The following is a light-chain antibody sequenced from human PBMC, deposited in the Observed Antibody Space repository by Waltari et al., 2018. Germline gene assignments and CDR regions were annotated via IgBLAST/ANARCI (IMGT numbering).Light chain of an antibody. J-gene: IGLJ3*02. CDR2: DES. V-gene: IGLV3-21*01. CDR3: QVWDSTSDHRV. CDR1: DIGSKS. Sequence: SYVLTQPPSLSVAPGKTARITCGGNDIGSKSVHWYQQRPGQAPVLVVYDESGRPSGIPDRFSGSNSGNAVTLTISGVEAGDEADYYCQVWDSTSDHRVFGGGTKLTVL.